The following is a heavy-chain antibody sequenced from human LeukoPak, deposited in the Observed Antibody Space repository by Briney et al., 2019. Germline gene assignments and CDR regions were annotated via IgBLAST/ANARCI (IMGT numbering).Heavy chain of an antibody. CDR3: ATVGSRDSSVPFDY. CDR1: GYTLTELS. CDR2: FDPEDGEI. D-gene: IGHD3-22*01. Sequence: ASVKVSCKVSGYTLTELSMHWVRQAPGKGLEWMGGFDPEDGEIIYAQKFQGRVTMTEDTSTDTAYMELSSLRSEDTAVYYCATVGSRDSSVPFDYWGQGTLVTVSS. J-gene: IGHJ4*02. V-gene: IGHV1-24*01.